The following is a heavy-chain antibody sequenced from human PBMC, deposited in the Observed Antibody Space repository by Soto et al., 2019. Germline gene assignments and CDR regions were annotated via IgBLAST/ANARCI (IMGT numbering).Heavy chain of an antibody. J-gene: IGHJ5*02. CDR3: AREGGSGSYYKGYWFDP. Sequence: QVQLQESGPGLVKPSETLSLTCTVSGGSISSYYWSWIRQPPGKGLVWLGYIYYSGSTNYNPSLKSRVTISVDTSKNQFSLKLSSVTAADTAVYYCAREGGSGSYYKGYWFDPWGQGTLVTVSS. CDR2: IYYSGST. V-gene: IGHV4-59*01. CDR1: GGSISSYY. D-gene: IGHD3-10*01.